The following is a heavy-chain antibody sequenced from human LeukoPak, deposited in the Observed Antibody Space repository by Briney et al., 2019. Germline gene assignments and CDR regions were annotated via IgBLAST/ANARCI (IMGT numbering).Heavy chain of an antibody. D-gene: IGHD3-10*01. CDR1: GGSISSYY. Sequence: SETLSLTCTVSGGSISSYYWSWIRQPPGKGLEWIGYIYYSGSTNYNPSLKSRVTISVDTSKNQFSLKLSSVTAADTAVYYCARLGVAMVRGVKTLNSMDVWGQGTTVTVSS. CDR3: ARLGVAMVRGVKTLNSMDV. CDR2: IYYSGST. V-gene: IGHV4-59*08. J-gene: IGHJ6*02.